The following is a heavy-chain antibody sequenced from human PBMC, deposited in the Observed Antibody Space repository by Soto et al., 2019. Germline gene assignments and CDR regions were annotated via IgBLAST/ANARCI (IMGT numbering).Heavy chain of an antibody. CDR2: IYPGDSDT. CDR1: GYSFTSYW. CDR3: ASQLHSGYAHYYYYGMAV. D-gene: IGHD5-12*01. Sequence: GESLKISCKVSGYSFTSYWIGWVRQMPGKGLEWMGIIYPGDSDTRYSPSFQGQVTISADKSISTAYLQWSSLKASDTAMYYCASQLHSGYAHYYYYGMAVSGQGTTVTVSS. V-gene: IGHV5-51*01. J-gene: IGHJ6*02.